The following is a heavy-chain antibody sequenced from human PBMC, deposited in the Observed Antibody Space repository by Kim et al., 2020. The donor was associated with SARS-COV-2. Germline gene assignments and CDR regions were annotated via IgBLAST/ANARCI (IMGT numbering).Heavy chain of an antibody. CDR3: TKGSSSWYYFDY. J-gene: IGHJ4*02. V-gene: IGHV3-23*01. D-gene: IGHD6-13*01. Sequence: YADSVKGRFTNTRENSKNTLYLQVNSLRGEDTAVYYCTKGSSSWYYFDYWGQGTLVTVSS.